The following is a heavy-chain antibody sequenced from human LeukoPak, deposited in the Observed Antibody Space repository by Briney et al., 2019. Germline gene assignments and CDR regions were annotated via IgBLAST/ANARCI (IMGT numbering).Heavy chain of an antibody. D-gene: IGHD3-10*01. CDR2: INSDGSTT. V-gene: IGHV3-74*01. Sequence: PGGSLRLSCAASGFTFSNYWMHWVRQTPGKGLVWVSRINSDGSTTNYADSVKGRFTISRDNAKNTLYLQMNSLRAEDTAVYYCARDTHYYGSGSPAFDIWGQGTMVTVSS. J-gene: IGHJ3*02. CDR1: GFTFSNYW. CDR3: ARDTHYYGSGSPAFDI.